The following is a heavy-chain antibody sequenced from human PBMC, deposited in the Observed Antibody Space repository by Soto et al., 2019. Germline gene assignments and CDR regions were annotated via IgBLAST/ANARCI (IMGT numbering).Heavy chain of an antibody. CDR3: ARDLVEGALNGFDV. Sequence: GWSLRLSCVASGFILSDHSMNWVRLAPGKGLEWVSSISDVGTYIFYAASVKGRFTISRDNAKNSLYLQLDSLGAEDTALYYCARDLVEGALNGFDVWGQGTMVTVSS. CDR2: ISDVGTYI. V-gene: IGHV3-21*01. D-gene: IGHD1-26*01. J-gene: IGHJ3*01. CDR1: GFILSDHS.